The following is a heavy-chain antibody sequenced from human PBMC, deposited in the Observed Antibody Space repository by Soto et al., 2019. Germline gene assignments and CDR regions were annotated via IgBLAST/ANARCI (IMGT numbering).Heavy chain of an antibody. J-gene: IGHJ4*02. CDR3: ARHSTTYYDFDY. D-gene: IGHD1-26*01. CDR2: IYYSGST. CDR1: GGSISSYY. Sequence: SETLSLTCTVSGGSISSYYWSWIRQPPGKVLEWIGYIYYSGSTNYNPSLESRVAISVDTSKNQFSLYLSSVTVADTAVYYCARHSTTYYDFDYWGRGTLVTVSS. V-gene: IGHV4-59*01.